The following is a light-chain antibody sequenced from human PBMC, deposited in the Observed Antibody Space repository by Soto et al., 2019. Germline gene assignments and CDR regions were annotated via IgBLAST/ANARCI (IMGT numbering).Light chain of an antibody. CDR3: SSYTSSNTEV. J-gene: IGLJ2*01. CDR2: DVN. V-gene: IGLV2-14*01. Sequence: QSALTQPASVSGSPGQSITISCTGTSSDVGGYDYVSWYQQHPDKVPKLMIYDVNNRPSGVSNRFSGSKSGNTASLTISGLLAEDEADYYCSSYTSSNTEVFGTGTKVTVL. CDR1: SSDVGGYDY.